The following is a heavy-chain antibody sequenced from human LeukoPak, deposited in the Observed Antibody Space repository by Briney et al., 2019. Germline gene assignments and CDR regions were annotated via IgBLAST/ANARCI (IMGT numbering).Heavy chain of an antibody. Sequence: PGGSLRLSCAASGFTFSDYYMSWIRQAPGKGLELVSYTSSSGSTIYYADSVKGRFTISRDNAKNSLYLQMNSLRAEDTAVYYCARDRGYSGYENDYWGQGTLVTVSS. CDR3: ARDRGYSGYENDY. D-gene: IGHD5-12*01. J-gene: IGHJ4*02. CDR2: TSSSGSTI. V-gene: IGHV3-11*04. CDR1: GFTFSDYY.